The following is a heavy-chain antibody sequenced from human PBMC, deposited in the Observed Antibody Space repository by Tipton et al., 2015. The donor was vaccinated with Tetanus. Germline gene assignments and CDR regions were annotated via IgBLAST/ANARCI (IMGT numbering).Heavy chain of an antibody. V-gene: IGHV3-23*01. CDR2: ISRSGDNT. J-gene: IGHJ5*01. CDR1: GFTFNIFG. Sequence: LRLSCAATGFTFNIFGMSWVRQAPGKGLEWVSGISRSGDNTFYADSVKGRFAISRDNAKNSLYLQMNTLRDDDTAVYYCARRGEARANWFDSWGQGTLVTVSS. D-gene: IGHD2-21*01. CDR3: ARRGEARANWFDS.